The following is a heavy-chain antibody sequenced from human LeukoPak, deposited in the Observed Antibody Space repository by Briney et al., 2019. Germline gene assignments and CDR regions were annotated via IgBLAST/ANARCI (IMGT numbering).Heavy chain of an antibody. J-gene: IGHJ4*02. CDR3: ARVAHISTWYVDY. CDR1: GFTFSSSW. CDR2: INTDGRST. Sequence: PGGSLRLSCAASGFTFSSSWMHWVRQAPGKGLVWVSRINTDGRSTNYADSVKGRFTISRDNAKNTLYLQMNSLRGEDTAVYYCARVAHISTWYVDYWGQGTLVTVSS. V-gene: IGHV3-74*01. D-gene: IGHD6-13*01.